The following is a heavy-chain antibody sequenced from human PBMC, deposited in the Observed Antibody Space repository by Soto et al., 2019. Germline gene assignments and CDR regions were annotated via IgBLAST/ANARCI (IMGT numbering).Heavy chain of an antibody. V-gene: IGHV3-23*01. CDR1: GLIFETYS. CDR3: AKSWGDTWELYYFDS. CDR2: ISGGGGST. Sequence: EVQLLESGGGLVQPGGSLRLSCAASGLIFETYSMSWVRQPPGKGLEWVSGISGGGGSTYYADSVKGRFTISRDNSKNTLYLQVNSLRTEDTAVYYCAKSWGDTWELYYFDSWGQGTRVTVSS. D-gene: IGHD1-26*01. J-gene: IGHJ4*02.